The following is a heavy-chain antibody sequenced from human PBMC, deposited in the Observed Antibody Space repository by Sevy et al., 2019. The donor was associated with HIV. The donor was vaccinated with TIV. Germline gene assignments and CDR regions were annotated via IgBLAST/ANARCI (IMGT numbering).Heavy chain of an antibody. D-gene: IGHD2-15*01. V-gene: IGHV1-18*01. CDR3: VRAYCSGGRCYSLAF. Sequence: ASVKVSCKVSGYTFTTYRITWVRQAPGQGLESMGWISPHNGDTYYAQKFQGRVTLITDTSTTTAYMELRSLRSDDTAIYYCVRAYCSGGRCYSLAFWGQGTLVTVSS. CDR1: GYTFTTYR. J-gene: IGHJ4*02. CDR2: ISPHNGDT.